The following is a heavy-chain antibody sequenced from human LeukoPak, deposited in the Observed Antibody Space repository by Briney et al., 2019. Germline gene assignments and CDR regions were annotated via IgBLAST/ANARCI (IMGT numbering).Heavy chain of an antibody. V-gene: IGHV1-24*01. J-gene: IGHJ3*02. CDR2: FDPEDGET. D-gene: IGHD3-22*01. Sequence: ASVKVSCKVSGYTLTELSMHWVRQAPGKGLEWMGGFDPEDGETVYAQKFQGRVTMTEDTSTDTAYMELSSLRSEDTAVYYCATTYYYDCSGYYGAFDIWGQGTMVTVSS. CDR3: ATTYYYDCSGYYGAFDI. CDR1: GYTLTELS.